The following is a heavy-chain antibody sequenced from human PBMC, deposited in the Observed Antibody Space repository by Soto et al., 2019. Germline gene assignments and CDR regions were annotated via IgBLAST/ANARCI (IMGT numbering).Heavy chain of an antibody. D-gene: IGHD6-13*01. J-gene: IGHJ4*02. CDR1: GFSFTNAW. V-gene: IGHV3-15*01. CDR3: ITPPRRIAKAGFDF. CDR2: IKSKTDGGTT. Sequence: GGSLRLSCAASGFSFTNAWMSWVRQAPGKGLEWVGRIKSKTDGGTTDYAAPVKGRFTISRDDSKNTLYLEMSSLKTEDTAVYYCITPPRRIAKAGFDFWGQGTLATVSS.